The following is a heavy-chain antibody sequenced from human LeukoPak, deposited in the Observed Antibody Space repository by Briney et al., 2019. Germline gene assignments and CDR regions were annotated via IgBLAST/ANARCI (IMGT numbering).Heavy chain of an antibody. D-gene: IGHD5-18*01. CDR3: ARSLGLGYSYATTPPNWFDP. Sequence: VASVKVSCKASGYTFTGYYMHWVRQAPGQGLEWMGGIIPIFGTANYAQKFQGRVTITADKSTSTAYMELSSLRSEDTAVYYCARSLGLGYSYATTPPNWFDPWGQGTLVTVSS. CDR1: GYTFTGYY. V-gene: IGHV1-69*06. CDR2: IIPIFGTA. J-gene: IGHJ5*02.